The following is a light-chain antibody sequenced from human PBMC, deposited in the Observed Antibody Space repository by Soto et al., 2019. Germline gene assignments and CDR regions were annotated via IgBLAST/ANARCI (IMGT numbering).Light chain of an antibody. CDR2: NVS. CDR3: SSYTSSSPYVV. Sequence: QSVLTQPASVSGSPGQSITISCTGTSSDVGGYNHISWYQQHPGKAPQLIIYNVSHRPSGVSNRFSGSKSGNTASLTIFGLQAEDEADYHCSSYTSSSPYVVFGGGTKLTVL. J-gene: IGLJ2*01. CDR1: SSDVGGYNH. V-gene: IGLV2-14*01.